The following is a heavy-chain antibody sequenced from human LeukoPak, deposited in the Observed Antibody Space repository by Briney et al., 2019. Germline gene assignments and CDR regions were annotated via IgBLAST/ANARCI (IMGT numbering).Heavy chain of an antibody. D-gene: IGHD4-17*01. V-gene: IGHV1-18*01. CDR1: GYTFRTHG. CDR3: ARGNDYGDPLDY. Sequence: ASVKVSCKPSGYTFRTHGLSWVRQAPGQGLEWMGWIGSYNGNTNYAQKVQGRLTMTTDTSTSTAYMEPRSLRSDDTAVYYCARGNDYGDPLDYWGQGTQVTVSS. J-gene: IGHJ4*02. CDR2: IGSYNGNT.